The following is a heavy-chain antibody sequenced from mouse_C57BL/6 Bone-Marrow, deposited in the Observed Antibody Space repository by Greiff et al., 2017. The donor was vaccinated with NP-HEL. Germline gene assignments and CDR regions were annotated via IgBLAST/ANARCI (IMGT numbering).Heavy chain of an antibody. Sequence: DVMLVESGGGLVQPGGSLKLSCAASGFTFSDYGMAWVRQAPRQGPEWVAFISNLAYSIYYADTVTGRFTISRENAKNTRYLEMSSLRSEDTAMDYCARNPYSNSYFEVWGTGTTVTVAS. V-gene: IGHV5-15*01. CDR3: ARNPYSNSYFEV. CDR1: GFTFSDYG. D-gene: IGHD2-5*01. J-gene: IGHJ1*03. CDR2: ISNLAYSI.